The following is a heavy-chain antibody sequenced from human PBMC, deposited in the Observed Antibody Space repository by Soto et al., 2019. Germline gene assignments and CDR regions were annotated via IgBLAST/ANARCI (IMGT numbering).Heavy chain of an antibody. Sequence: SETLSLTCAVSGGSISSGGYSWSWIRQPPGKGLEWIGYIYYSGSTNYNPSLKSRVTISVDTSKNQFSLKLSSVTAADTAVYYCARQRDYGDYYFDYWGQGTLVTVSS. V-gene: IGHV4-61*08. CDR1: GGSISSGGYS. J-gene: IGHJ4*02. D-gene: IGHD4-17*01. CDR2: IYYSGST. CDR3: ARQRDYGDYYFDY.